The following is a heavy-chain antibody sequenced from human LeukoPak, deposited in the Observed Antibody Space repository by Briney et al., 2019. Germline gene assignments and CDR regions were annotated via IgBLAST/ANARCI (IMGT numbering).Heavy chain of an antibody. CDR1: GYTFTGYY. CDR2: INPNSGGT. D-gene: IGHD2-2*01. J-gene: IGHJ4*02. Sequence: ASVKVSCKASGYTFTGYYMHWVRQAPGQGLEWMGWINPNSGGTNYAQKFQGRVTMTRDTSISTAYMELSRLRSDDTAVYYCANRLGYCSSTSCSDYWGQGTLVTVSS. V-gene: IGHV1-2*02. CDR3: ANRLGYCSSTSCSDY.